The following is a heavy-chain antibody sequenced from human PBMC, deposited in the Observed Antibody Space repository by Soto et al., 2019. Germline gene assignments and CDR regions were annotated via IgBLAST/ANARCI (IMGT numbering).Heavy chain of an antibody. J-gene: IGHJ4*02. D-gene: IGHD2-15*01. CDR1: GFSFSDYA. Sequence: AGGSLRLSCKASGFSFSDYAMTWVRQAPGKGLEWVSVISGSGDNTFYAASVKGRFAISRDNSKNVLYLQMNSLSADDAAVYYCTLGYCSGGSCPAGDYWGQGTLVTVSS. V-gene: IGHV3-23*01. CDR2: ISGSGDNT. CDR3: TLGYCSGGSCPAGDY.